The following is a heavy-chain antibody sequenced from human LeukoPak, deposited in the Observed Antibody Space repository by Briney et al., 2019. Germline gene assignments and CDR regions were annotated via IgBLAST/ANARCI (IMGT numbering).Heavy chain of an antibody. Sequence: SETLSLTCIVSGSSISSVGYYWSWIRQHPGKGLEWIGYIYYSESTYYNPSLKSRVTISVDTSKNQFSLKLSSVNAADTAVYYCARAGNYGDPYFDDWGEGTLVTVSS. D-gene: IGHD4-17*01. J-gene: IGHJ4*02. CDR1: GSSISSVGYY. CDR3: ARAGNYGDPYFDD. V-gene: IGHV4-31*03. CDR2: IYYSEST.